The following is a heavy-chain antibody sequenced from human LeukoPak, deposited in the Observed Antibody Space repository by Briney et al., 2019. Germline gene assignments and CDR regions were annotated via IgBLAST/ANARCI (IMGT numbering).Heavy chain of an antibody. CDR3: ARGGGADYALDY. CDR1: GGTFSSYA. Sequence: ASVKVSCKASGGTFSSYAISWVRQAPGQGLEWMGRIIPILGIANYAQKFQGRVTITADKSTSTAYMELSSLRSEDTAVYYCARGGGADYALDYWGQGTLVTVS. J-gene: IGHJ4*02. D-gene: IGHD3-16*01. CDR2: IIPILGIA. V-gene: IGHV1-69*04.